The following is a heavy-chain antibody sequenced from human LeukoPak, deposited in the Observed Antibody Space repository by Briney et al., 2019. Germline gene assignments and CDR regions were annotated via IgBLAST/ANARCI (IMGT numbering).Heavy chain of an antibody. CDR2: LNWNGDIT. Sequence: PGGSLRLSCAASGFTFSDYGMTWVRHAPGKGLEWVSGLNWNGDITRYADSVKGRFTISRDNAKNSVYLQMDSLSAEDTAFYYCARGYGAGNYRRPFYGMDVWGQGTTVTVSS. CDR3: ARGYGAGNYRRPFYGMDV. J-gene: IGHJ6*02. D-gene: IGHD3-10*01. CDR1: GFTFSDYG. V-gene: IGHV3-20*04.